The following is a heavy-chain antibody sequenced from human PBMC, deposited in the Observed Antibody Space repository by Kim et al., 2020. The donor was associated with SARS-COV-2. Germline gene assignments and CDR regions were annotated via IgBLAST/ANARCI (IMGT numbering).Heavy chain of an antibody. CDR2: INHSGNT. D-gene: IGHD3-10*01. V-gene: IGHV4-34*01. Sequence: SETLSLTCDVYGGSFSADSWSWIRQPPGKGLEWIGEINHSGNTSYNPSLKSRVSLSLDTSKSQFSLKVNSVTAADTAVYYCARGLRLLMVRGLGVRYF. CDR3: ARGLRLLMVRGLGVRYF. J-gene: IGHJ2*01. CDR1: GGSFSADS.